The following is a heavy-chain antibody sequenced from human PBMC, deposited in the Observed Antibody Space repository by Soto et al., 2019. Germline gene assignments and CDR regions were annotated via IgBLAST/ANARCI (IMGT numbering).Heavy chain of an antibody. J-gene: IGHJ5*02. CDR1: GGSISSGGYY. D-gene: IGHD3-10*01. CDR3: AREGYYGSGSYALNWFDP. CDR2: IYYSGST. Sequence: QVQLQESGPGLVKPSQTLSLTCTVSGGSISSGGYYWSWIRQHPGKGLEWIGYIYYSGSTYYNPSRKSRVTISVATSKNQFSLKLSSVTAADTAVYYCAREGYYGSGSYALNWFDPWGQGTLVTVSS. V-gene: IGHV4-31*03.